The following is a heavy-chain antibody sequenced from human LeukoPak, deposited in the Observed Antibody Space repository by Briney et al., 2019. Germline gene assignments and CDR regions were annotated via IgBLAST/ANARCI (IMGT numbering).Heavy chain of an antibody. CDR3: AKDAPATGIAAAGTPAV. J-gene: IGHJ6*04. V-gene: IGHV3-30*02. CDR2: IRYDGSNK. CDR1: GFTFSSYG. Sequence: PGGSLRLSCAASGFTFSSYGMSWVRQAPGKGLEWVAFIRYDGSNKYYADSVKGRFTISRDNSKNTLYLQMNSLRAEDTAVYYCAKDAPATGIAAAGTPAVWGKGTTVTISS. D-gene: IGHD6-13*01.